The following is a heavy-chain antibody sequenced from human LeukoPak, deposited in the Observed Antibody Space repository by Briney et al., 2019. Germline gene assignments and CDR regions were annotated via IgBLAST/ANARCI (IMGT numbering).Heavy chain of an antibody. CDR2: IKSKTDGGTT. CDR1: GFTFSNAW. CDR3: TTEAPIRVVVAATHSHYYYYYGMDV. D-gene: IGHD2-15*01. Sequence: PGGSLRLSCAASGFTFSNAWMSWVRQAPGKGLEWVGRIKSKTDGGTTDYAAPVKGRFTISRDDSKNTLYLQMNSLKTEDTAVYYCTTEAPIRVVVAATHSHYYYYYGMDVWGQGTTVTVSS. V-gene: IGHV3-15*01. J-gene: IGHJ6*02.